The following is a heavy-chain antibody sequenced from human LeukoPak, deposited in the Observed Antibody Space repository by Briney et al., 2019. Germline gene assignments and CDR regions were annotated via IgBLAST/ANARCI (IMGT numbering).Heavy chain of an antibody. CDR2: ISPTGSTT. CDR1: GFSFSGHW. CDR3: ARSGLSLLWFGEFRSFDY. J-gene: IGHJ4*02. Sequence: GGSLRLSCTASGFSFSGHWMHWARQLPGKGLVWVSRISPTGSTTSYADSVKGRFTISRDNAKNSLYLQMNSLRAEDTAVYYCARSGLSLLWFGEFRSFDYWGQGTLVTVSS. D-gene: IGHD3-10*01. V-gene: IGHV3-74*01.